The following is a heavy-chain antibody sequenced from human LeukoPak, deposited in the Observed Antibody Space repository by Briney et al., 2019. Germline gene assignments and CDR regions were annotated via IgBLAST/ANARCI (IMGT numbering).Heavy chain of an antibody. D-gene: IGHD4-11*01. CDR1: GFTVSSNY. CDR2: IYSGGST. J-gene: IGHJ4*02. V-gene: IGHV3-53*01. CDR3: ARVWEDYSNYFDY. Sequence: GGSLRLSCAASGFTVSSNYMSWVRQAPGKGLEWVSVIYSGGSTCYADSVKGRFTISRDNSKNTLYLQMNSLRAEDTAVYHCARVWEDYSNYFDYWGQGTLVTVSS.